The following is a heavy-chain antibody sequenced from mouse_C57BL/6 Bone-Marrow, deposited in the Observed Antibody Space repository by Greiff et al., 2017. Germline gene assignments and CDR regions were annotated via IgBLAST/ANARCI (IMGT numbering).Heavy chain of an antibody. D-gene: IGHD1-1*01. CDR3: ARRTTVVVEECFDV. CDR2: INPNNGGT. J-gene: IGHJ1*03. CDR1: GYTFTDYN. V-gene: IGHV1-18*01. Sequence: VQLQQSGPELVKPGASVKIPCKASGYTFTDYNMDWVKQSHGKSLEWIGDINPNNGGTNYTQKFKGKATLTVDKSSSTAYMELRSLTSEDTAVYYCARRTTVVVEECFDVWGTGTTVTVSS.